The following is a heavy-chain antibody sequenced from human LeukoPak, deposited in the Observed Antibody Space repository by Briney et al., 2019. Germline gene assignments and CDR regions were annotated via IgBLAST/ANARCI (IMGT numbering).Heavy chain of an antibody. V-gene: IGHV1-18*01. J-gene: IGHJ4*02. CDR1: GYTFTSYG. D-gene: IGHD3-16*02. Sequence: ATVKVSCKASGYTFTSYGISWVRQAPGQGLEWMGWISAYNGNTNYAQKPQRRVPMTTDTSTSTAHLELRSLRSDDAAVYYCARDRRTSDYDYIWWSYRYMDSGYYFDYWGQGTLVTVSS. CDR2: ISAYNGNT. CDR3: ARDRRTSDYDYIWWSYRYMDSGYYFDY.